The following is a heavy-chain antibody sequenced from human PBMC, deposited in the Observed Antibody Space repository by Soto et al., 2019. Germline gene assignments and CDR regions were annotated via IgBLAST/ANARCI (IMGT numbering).Heavy chain of an antibody. Sequence: AVKVSCKASGGTFSSYAISWVRQAPGQGLEWMGGIIPIFGTANYAQKFQGRVTITADKSTSTAYMELSSLRSEDTAVYYCASSEGIAAADPTDYYYYGMDVWGQGTTVTVSS. J-gene: IGHJ6*02. D-gene: IGHD6-13*01. V-gene: IGHV1-69*06. CDR1: GGTFSSYA. CDR2: IIPIFGTA. CDR3: ASSEGIAAADPTDYYYYGMDV.